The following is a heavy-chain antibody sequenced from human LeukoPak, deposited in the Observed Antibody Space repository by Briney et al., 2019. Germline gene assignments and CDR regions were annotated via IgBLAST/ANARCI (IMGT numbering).Heavy chain of an antibody. V-gene: IGHV3-30*02. Sequence: PGGSLRLSCAASGFTFSGYGMHWVRQAPGKGLEWVAFIRYDGSNKYYADSVKGRFTISRDNSKNTLYLQMNSLRAEDTAVYYCAKEPAPSYPPDTAMATYFDYWGQGTLVTVSS. D-gene: IGHD5-18*01. CDR1: GFTFSGYG. J-gene: IGHJ4*02. CDR2: IRYDGSNK. CDR3: AKEPAPSYPPDTAMATYFDY.